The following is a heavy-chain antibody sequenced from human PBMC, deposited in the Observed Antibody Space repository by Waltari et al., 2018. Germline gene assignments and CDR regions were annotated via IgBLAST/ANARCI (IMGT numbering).Heavy chain of an antibody. CDR2: VLRSGRT. D-gene: IGHD2-15*01. J-gene: IGHJ4*02. V-gene: IGHV4-4*02. Sequence: QLQLQESGPGLVKPSGTLSLICAVSGDSMNYWLSWVSQPPGKGLEWIGQVLRSGRTNYNPSFASRVTISLYTSAHQFALKMTSATAADTALYYCARDRGRVLYLDTWGQGILVTVSP. CDR1: GDSMNYW. CDR3: ARDRGRVLYLDT.